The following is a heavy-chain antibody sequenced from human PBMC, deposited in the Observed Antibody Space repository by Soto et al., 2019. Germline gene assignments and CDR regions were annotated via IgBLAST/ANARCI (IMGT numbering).Heavy chain of an antibody. D-gene: IGHD5-18*01. J-gene: IGHJ4*02. CDR1: GGTFSSYA. CDR3: ARGALRGYSYGYRGFDY. CDR2: IIPIFGTA. V-gene: IGHV1-69*13. Sequence: GASVKVSCKASGGTFSSYAISWVRQAPGQGLEWMGGIIPIFGTANYAQKFQGRVTITADESTSTAYMELSSLRSEDTAVYYCARGALRGYSYGYRGFDYWGQGTLVTVSS.